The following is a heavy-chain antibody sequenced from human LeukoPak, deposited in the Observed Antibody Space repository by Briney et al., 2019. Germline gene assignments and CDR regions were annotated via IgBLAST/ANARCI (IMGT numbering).Heavy chain of an antibody. CDR1: GFTFSSHA. CDR2: ISSSSSTI. J-gene: IGHJ4*02. D-gene: IGHD2-2*03. Sequence: GGSLRLSCVTSGFTFSSHAMNWVRQAPGKGLEWVSYISSSSSTIYYADSVKGRFTISRDNAKNSVCLQMSSLRDEDTAVYYCARDFGWISGLDYWGQGTLVTVSS. V-gene: IGHV3-48*02. CDR3: ARDFGWISGLDY.